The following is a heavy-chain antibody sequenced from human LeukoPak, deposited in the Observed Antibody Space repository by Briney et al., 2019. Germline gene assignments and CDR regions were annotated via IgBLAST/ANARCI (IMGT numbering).Heavy chain of an antibody. J-gene: IGHJ6*02. V-gene: IGHV1-18*01. CDR2: ISAYNGNT. CDR3: AGQSDSSGWFDHYYGMDV. D-gene: IGHD6-19*01. CDR1: GYTFTSYG. Sequence: ASVKVSCKASGYTFTSYGISWVRQAPGQGLEWMGWISAYNGNTNYAQKLQGRVTMTTDTSTSTAYMELRSLRSDDTAVYYCAGQSDSSGWFDHYYGMDVWGQGTTVTVSS.